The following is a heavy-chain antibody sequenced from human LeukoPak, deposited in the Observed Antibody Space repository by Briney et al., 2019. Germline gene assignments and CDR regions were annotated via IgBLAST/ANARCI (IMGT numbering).Heavy chain of an antibody. Sequence: PGGSLRLSCAASGFTFSSYSMNWVRQAPGKGLEWVSSISSSSSYIYYADSVKGRFTISRDNSKNTLYLQMNSLRAEDTAVYYCARDTFYYGSGRTAFDIWGQGTMVTVSS. CDR2: ISSSSSYI. CDR1: GFTFSSYS. V-gene: IGHV3-21*01. D-gene: IGHD3-10*01. J-gene: IGHJ3*02. CDR3: ARDTFYYGSGRTAFDI.